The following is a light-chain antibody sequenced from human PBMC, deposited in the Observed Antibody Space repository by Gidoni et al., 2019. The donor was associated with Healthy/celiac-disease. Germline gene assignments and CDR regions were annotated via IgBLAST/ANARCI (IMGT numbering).Light chain of an antibody. Sequence: QSVLTQPPSASGTPGQRVTISCSGSSSNIGSKTVNWYQQLPGTAPKLHIYIINQRPSGGRDRFSGSKSGTADSLAISGLQYEDEADYYCAAWDDRLNGPVFGGGTKLTVL. CDR2: IIN. CDR3: AAWDDRLNGPV. CDR1: SSNIGSKT. J-gene: IGLJ3*02. V-gene: IGLV1-44*01.